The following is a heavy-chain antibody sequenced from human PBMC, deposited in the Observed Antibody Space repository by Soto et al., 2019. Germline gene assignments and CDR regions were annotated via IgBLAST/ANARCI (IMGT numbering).Heavy chain of an antibody. V-gene: IGHV4-30-2*01. J-gene: IGHJ3*02. D-gene: IGHD3-10*02. CDR2: IYHSGST. CDR1: GGSISSGGYS. CDR3: ARADRSYYVRGAFDI. Sequence: QLQLQESGSGLVKPSQTLSLTCAVSGGSISSGGYSWSWIRQPPGKGLEWIGYIYHSGSTYYNPSLKSRVTISVDRSKNQFSLKLSSVTAADTAVYYCARADRSYYVRGAFDIWGQGTMVTVSS.